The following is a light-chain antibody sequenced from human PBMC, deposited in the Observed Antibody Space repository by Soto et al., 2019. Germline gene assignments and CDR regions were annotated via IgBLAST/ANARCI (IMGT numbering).Light chain of an antibody. CDR2: SSN. CDR1: SSNIGSNS. CDR3: AAWDDSLNVVV. Sequence: QSVLTQPPSASGTPGQWVTISCSGSSSNIGSNSVNWYQQLPGTAPKLLMYSSNQRPSGVPDRFSGSKSGTSASLAISGLQSEDEADYYCAAWDDSLNVVVFGGGTKLTVL. J-gene: IGLJ2*01. V-gene: IGLV1-44*01.